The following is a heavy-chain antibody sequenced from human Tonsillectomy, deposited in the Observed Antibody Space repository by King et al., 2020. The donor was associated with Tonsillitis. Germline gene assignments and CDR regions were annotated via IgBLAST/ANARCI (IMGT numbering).Heavy chain of an antibody. CDR1: GFTFSSYG. D-gene: IGHD6-19*01. CDR3: ARGGAVDGNTFDI. Sequence: VQLVESGGGVVQPGRSLRLSCAASGFTFSSYGMHWVRQAPGKGLEWVTVISYDGSNKYYVDSVKGRFTISRDNSKNTLYLQMNSLRAEDTAVYYCARGGAVDGNTFDIWGQGTMVTVSS. V-gene: IGHV3-30*03. CDR2: ISYDGSNK. J-gene: IGHJ3*02.